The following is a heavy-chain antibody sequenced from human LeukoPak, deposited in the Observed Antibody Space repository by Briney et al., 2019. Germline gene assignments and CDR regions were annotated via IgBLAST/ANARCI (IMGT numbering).Heavy chain of an antibody. Sequence: PSETLSLTCAVSGGSISGSHWWSWVRQPPGKGLEWIGEIYHSGSTNYNPSLKSRVTISVDKSKNQFSLKVSSVTAADTAVYYCARDYCSGGSCFSYFDYWGQGTLVTVSS. D-gene: IGHD2-15*01. V-gene: IGHV4-4*02. CDR2: IYHSGST. CDR3: ARDYCSGGSCFSYFDY. CDR1: GGSISGSHW. J-gene: IGHJ4*02.